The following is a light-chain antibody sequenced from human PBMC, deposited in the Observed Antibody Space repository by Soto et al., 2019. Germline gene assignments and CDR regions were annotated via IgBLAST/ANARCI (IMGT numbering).Light chain of an antibody. V-gene: IGKV1-39*01. CDR1: QSISDY. CDR3: QQSYSTPRT. J-gene: IGKJ1*01. CDR2: AAS. Sequence: DLQMTQSPSSLSASVGDRVTITCRASQSISDYVNWYQQKPGKAPKLLIYAASTLHSGVPSRFSGSGSGTDFTLTISSLQPDDFATYYCQQSYSTPRTFGQGTKVEIK.